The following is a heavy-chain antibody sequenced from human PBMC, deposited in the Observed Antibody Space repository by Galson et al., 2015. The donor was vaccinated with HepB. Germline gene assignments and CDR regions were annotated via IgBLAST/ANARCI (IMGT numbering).Heavy chain of an antibody. V-gene: IGHV3-74*01. D-gene: IGHD1-26*01. CDR1: GFTFSSYR. J-gene: IGHJ4*02. Sequence: SLRLSCAASGFTFSSYRMHWVRQAPGKGLVWVSRINSDGSSTSYADSVKGRFTISRDNAKNTLYLQMNSLRAEDTAVYYCAREGGPRRLYYFDYWGQGTLVTVSS. CDR2: INSDGSST. CDR3: AREGGPRRLYYFDY.